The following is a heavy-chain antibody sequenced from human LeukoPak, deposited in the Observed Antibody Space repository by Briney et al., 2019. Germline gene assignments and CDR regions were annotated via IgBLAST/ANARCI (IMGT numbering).Heavy chain of an antibody. D-gene: IGHD5-12*01. CDR1: GGSVSTGSYY. CDR3: ARDLGGVATYYGMDV. Sequence: SETLSLTCSVSGGSVSTGSYYWSCIRQPPGKGLEWNGYIYYSGSTNSNPSLKSRVTISVDTSKNQFSLKLSSVTAADTAVYYWARDLGGVATYYGMDVWGKGTTVTVSS. V-gene: IGHV4-61*01. CDR2: IYYSGST. J-gene: IGHJ6*04.